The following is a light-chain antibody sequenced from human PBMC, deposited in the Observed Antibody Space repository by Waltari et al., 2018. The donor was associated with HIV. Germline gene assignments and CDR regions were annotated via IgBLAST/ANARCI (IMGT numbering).Light chain of an antibody. CDR1: SSNIGSNT. CDR3: AEWDDSLNGPV. J-gene: IGLJ2*01. CDR2: SNN. Sequence: QSVLTQPPSASGTPGQRVTISCSVSSSNIGSNTVNWYQQLPGTAPKLLIYSNNQRPSGVPDRFYGAKSGTSASLAISGLQSEDEADYYCAEWDDSLNGPVFGGGTKLTVL. V-gene: IGLV1-44*01.